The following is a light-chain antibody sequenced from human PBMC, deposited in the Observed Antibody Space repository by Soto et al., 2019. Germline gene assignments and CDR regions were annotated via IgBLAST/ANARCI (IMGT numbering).Light chain of an antibody. Sequence: QAVVTQPPSVSGAPGQRVTISCTGSSSNIGAGYDVHWCQQLPGTAPKLLIYGNSNRPSGVPDRFSGSKSGTSASLAITGLQAEDEADYYCQSYDSSLSGSVFGGGTKVTVL. J-gene: IGLJ3*02. CDR1: SSNIGAGYD. V-gene: IGLV1-40*01. CDR2: GNS. CDR3: QSYDSSLSGSV.